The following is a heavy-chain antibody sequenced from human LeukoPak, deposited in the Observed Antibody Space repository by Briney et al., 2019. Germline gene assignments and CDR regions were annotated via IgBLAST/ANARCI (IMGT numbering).Heavy chain of an antibody. D-gene: IGHD6-19*01. CDR3: AQAGYSSGWYGIGRHYFDY. V-gene: IGHV3-30-3*01. CDR2: ISYDGSNK. J-gene: IGHJ4*02. CDR1: GFTFSSYA. Sequence: GGSLRLSCAASGFTFSSYAMHWVRRAPGKGLGWVAVISYDGSNKYYADSVKGRFTISRDNSKNTLYLQMNSLRAEDTAVYYCAQAGYSSGWYGIGRHYFDYWGQGTLVTVSS.